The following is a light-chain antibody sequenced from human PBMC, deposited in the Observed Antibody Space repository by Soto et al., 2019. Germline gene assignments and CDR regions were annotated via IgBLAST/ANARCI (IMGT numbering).Light chain of an antibody. J-gene: IGKJ2*01. V-gene: IGKV3-15*01. CDR2: AAS. CDR3: QHYLDWPVYT. Sequence: EIVMTQSPATLSVSPGERAILSCRASQSISINLAWYQQKPGQAPRLLIYAASNRATGVPARFSGSWSGTEFTLTISSLQSEDFAVYYCQHYLDWPVYTFGQGTKLEIK. CDR1: QSISIN.